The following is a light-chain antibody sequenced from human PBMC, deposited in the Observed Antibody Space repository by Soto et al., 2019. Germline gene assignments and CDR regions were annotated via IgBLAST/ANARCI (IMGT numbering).Light chain of an antibody. Sequence: QSVLTQPASVSGSPGQSITISCTGTSSDVGGYDYVSWYQIHPGKAPKLMVFEVSNRPSGVSYRFSGSKSGNTASLTISGLQAEDEADYFCSSYSLSTACLFGTGTKVTVL. CDR3: SSYSLSTACL. CDR2: EVS. V-gene: IGLV2-14*01. J-gene: IGLJ1*01. CDR1: SSDVGGYDY.